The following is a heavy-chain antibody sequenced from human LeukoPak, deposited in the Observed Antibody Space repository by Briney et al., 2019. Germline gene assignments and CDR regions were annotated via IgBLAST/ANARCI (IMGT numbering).Heavy chain of an antibody. CDR3: AREARNGDYFDY. V-gene: IGHV1-46*01. J-gene: IGHJ4*02. CDR1: GYTFTSYY. Sequence: RASVKVSCKASGYTFTSYYLHWVRQAPGQGLEWMGIINPSVGITRYAQKFQGRVTMTRDTSTSTVYMELSSLRSEDTAIYYCAREARNGDYFDYWGQGTPVTVSS. D-gene: IGHD3-10*01. CDR2: INPSVGIT.